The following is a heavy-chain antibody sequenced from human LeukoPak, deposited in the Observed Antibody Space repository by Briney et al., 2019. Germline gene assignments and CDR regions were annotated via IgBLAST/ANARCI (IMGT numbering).Heavy chain of an antibody. J-gene: IGHJ5*02. CDR1: GYTFTSYG. Sequence: GASVKVSCKASGYTFTSYGISWVRQAPGQGLEWIGWISAYNGNTNYAQKLQGRVTMTTDTSTSTAYMELRSLRSDDTAVYYCARDPLAYCGGDCYSPIDPWGQGTLVTVSS. CDR3: ARDPLAYCGGDCYSPIDP. D-gene: IGHD2-21*02. V-gene: IGHV1-18*01. CDR2: ISAYNGNT.